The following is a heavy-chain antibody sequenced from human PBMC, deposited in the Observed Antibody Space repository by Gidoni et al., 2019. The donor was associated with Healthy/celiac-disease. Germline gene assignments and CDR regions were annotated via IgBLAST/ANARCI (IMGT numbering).Heavy chain of an antibody. CDR3: AGLEGGYGDYVDY. D-gene: IGHD4-17*01. CDR2: IDYGGST. V-gene: IGHV4-39*01. J-gene: IGHJ4*02. CDR1: GGSISSSSYY. Sequence: GGSISSSSYYWCGIRQPPGQGLEWNGSIDYGGSTYDNPSLKSRVTIPVDTSKNQFSLQLSSVTAADTAVYSCAGLEGGYGDYVDYWGQGTLVTVSS.